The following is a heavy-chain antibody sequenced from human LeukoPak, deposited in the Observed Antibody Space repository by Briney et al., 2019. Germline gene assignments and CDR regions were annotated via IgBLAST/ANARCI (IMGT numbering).Heavy chain of an antibody. Sequence: ASVKVSCKASGYTFTSYGISWVRQAPGQGLEWMGWISAYNGNTNYAQKLQGRVTMTTDTSTSTAYMELRSVISDDAAVYYCARSSYYYDSSGYYPHDAFDIWGQGTMVTVSS. D-gene: IGHD3-22*01. V-gene: IGHV1-18*01. J-gene: IGHJ3*02. CDR2: ISAYNGNT. CDR1: GYTFTSYG. CDR3: ARSSYYYDSSGYYPHDAFDI.